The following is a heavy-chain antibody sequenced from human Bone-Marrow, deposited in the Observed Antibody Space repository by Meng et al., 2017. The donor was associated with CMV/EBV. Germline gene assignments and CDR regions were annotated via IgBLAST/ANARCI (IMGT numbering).Heavy chain of an antibody. CDR3: ARMRDDYCDY. Sequence: GRSLRLSCAASGFTVSSNYMSWVRQAPGKGLEWVSLIYSGGSTHYADSVQGRFTISRDNSKNTLYLQMNSLRAEDTAVYYCARMRDDYCDYWGQGTLVTVSS. D-gene: IGHD5-24*01. V-gene: IGHV3-53*01. CDR1: GFTVSSNY. J-gene: IGHJ4*02. CDR2: IYSGGST.